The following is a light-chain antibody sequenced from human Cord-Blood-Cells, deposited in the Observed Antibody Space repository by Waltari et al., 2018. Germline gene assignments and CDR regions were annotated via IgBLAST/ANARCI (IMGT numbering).Light chain of an antibody. V-gene: IGKV3-11*01. J-gene: IGKJ5*01. CDR2: DAS. CDR3: QQRSNWPIT. CDR1: QSVSSY. Sequence: EIVLTQSPATLSLSPGERATLSCRARQSVSSYLAWYQQKPGQAPRLLIYDASNRATGIRARFSGSGSGTDFTLTIIRLEPEDFAVYYCQQRSNWPITFGQGTRLEIK.